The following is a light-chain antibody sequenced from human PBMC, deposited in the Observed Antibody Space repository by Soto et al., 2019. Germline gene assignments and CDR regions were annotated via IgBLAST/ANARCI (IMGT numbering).Light chain of an antibody. CDR3: AAWDDSLSGVV. CDR1: SSNIGGNT. CDR2: TND. J-gene: IGLJ2*01. V-gene: IGLV1-44*01. Sequence: QSVLTQPPSASGTPGQRVTSSCSGSSSNIGGNTVNWYQQLPGTAPKLLIYTNDQRPSGVPDRFSGSKSGTSASLAISGLQSEDEADYYCAAWDDSLSGVVFGGGTKLTVL.